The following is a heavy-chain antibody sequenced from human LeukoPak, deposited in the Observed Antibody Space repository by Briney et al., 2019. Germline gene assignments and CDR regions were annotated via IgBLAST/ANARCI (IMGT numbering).Heavy chain of an antibody. D-gene: IGHD3-22*01. CDR3: AREVSEGFDF. Sequence: GGSLRLSCTASGFTFSGYSMNWIRQAPGKGLEWVSSFGTRSTSIYHAGSVKGRFAVSRDNAKNSLYLQMNSLRAEDTALYYCAREVSEGFDFWGQGTLVTVSS. J-gene: IGHJ4*02. V-gene: IGHV3-21*01. CDR1: GFTFSGYS. CDR2: FGTRSTSI.